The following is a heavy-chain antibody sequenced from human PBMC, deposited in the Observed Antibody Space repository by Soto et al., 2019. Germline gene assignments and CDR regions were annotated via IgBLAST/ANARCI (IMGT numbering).Heavy chain of an antibody. CDR3: ARDSMTTVTGLDY. D-gene: IGHD4-17*01. V-gene: IGHV3-33*01. J-gene: IGHJ4*02. Sequence: PGGSLRLSCAASGFTFSSYGMHWVRQAPGKGLEWVAVIWYDGSNKYYADSVKGRFTISRDNSKNTLYLQMNSLRAEDTAVYYCARDSMTTVTGLDYWGQGTLVTVSS. CDR2: IWYDGSNK. CDR1: GFTFSSYG.